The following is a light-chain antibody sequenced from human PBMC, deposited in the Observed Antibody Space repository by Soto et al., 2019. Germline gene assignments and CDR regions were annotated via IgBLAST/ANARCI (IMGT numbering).Light chain of an antibody. CDR3: QRYESTPPT. J-gene: IGKJ2*01. CDR1: QRVLYSSNNKNY. V-gene: IGKV4-1*01. Sequence: DIVMTQSPDSLAVSLGERATINCKSSQRVLYSSNNKNYLAWYQQRPVQPPKLLIYWASTRESGVPDRFSGSGSGTDFTLTITSLQAEDVAVYYCQRYESTPPTFGQGTKLEIK. CDR2: WAS.